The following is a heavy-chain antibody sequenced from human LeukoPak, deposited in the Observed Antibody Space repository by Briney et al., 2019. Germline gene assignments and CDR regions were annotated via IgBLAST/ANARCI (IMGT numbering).Heavy chain of an antibody. CDR1: GFTFSNYA. V-gene: IGHV3-23*01. J-gene: IGHJ4*02. CDR2: ISGSGGDT. D-gene: IGHD2-8*01. Sequence: GGSLRLSCAASGFTFSNYAMSWVRQAPGKWLEWVSGISGSGGDTYYAASVKGRFTISRDNSKNTLYLQMNSLRAEDTAVYYCAKDRSCTNNICHGDFDYWGQGTLVTVSS. CDR3: AKDRSCTNNICHGDFDY.